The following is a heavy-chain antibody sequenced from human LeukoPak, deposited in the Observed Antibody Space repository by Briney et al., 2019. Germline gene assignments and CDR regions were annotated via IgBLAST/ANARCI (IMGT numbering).Heavy chain of an antibody. CDR3: AKGGVGATTYSDY. D-gene: IGHD1-26*01. CDR2: ISYDGSNK. Sequence: GGSLRLSCAASGFTFSSYGMHWVRQAPGKGLEWVAVISYDGSNKYYADSVKGRFTISRDNSKNTLYLQMNSLRAEDTAVYYCAKGGVGATTYSDYWGQGTLVTVSS. J-gene: IGHJ4*02. CDR1: GFTFSSYG. V-gene: IGHV3-30*18.